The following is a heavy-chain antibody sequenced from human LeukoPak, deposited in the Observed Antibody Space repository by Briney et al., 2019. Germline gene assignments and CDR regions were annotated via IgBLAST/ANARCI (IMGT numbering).Heavy chain of an antibody. CDR1: GFTFRTYW. CDR3: ARAGDGTAARDY. D-gene: IGHD2-15*01. CDR2: INEDGSEK. J-gene: IGHJ4*02. V-gene: IGHV3-7*02. Sequence: GGSLRLSCAASGFTFRTYWMSWVRQAPGKGLEWVANINEDGSEKYYVDSVKGRFAISGDDAKNSVYLQLNSLRAEDTAVYYCARAGDGTAARDYWGQGTLVTVSS.